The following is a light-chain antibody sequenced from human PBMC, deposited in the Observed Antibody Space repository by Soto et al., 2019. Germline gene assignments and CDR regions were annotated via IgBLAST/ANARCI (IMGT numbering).Light chain of an antibody. Sequence: QSALTQPPSVSGAPGQRVTIPCTGSSSNIGSYYDVHWYQQLPGTVPKLLIYGDNNRPSGVPDRVSGSKSGTSASLAITGLQAEDEADYYCQSYDSSLSHVVFGGGTKLTVL. CDR2: GDN. CDR3: QSYDSSLSHVV. CDR1: SSNIGSYYD. J-gene: IGLJ2*01. V-gene: IGLV1-40*01.